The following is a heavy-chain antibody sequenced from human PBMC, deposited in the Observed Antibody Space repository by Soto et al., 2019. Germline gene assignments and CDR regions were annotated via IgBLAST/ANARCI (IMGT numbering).Heavy chain of an antibody. D-gene: IGHD4-17*01. CDR1: GGSMSPYY. CDR3: ARASMTTIAMDV. J-gene: IGHJ6*02. V-gene: IGHV4-59*01. CDR2: VYYSGTI. Sequence: SETLSLTCTVSGGSMSPYYWTWIRQPPGKGLEWIGYVYYSGTINYNPSLKGRVTISVDTSKNQFSLRLTSVTAADTAVYYCARASMTTIAMDVWGRGTTVTVSS.